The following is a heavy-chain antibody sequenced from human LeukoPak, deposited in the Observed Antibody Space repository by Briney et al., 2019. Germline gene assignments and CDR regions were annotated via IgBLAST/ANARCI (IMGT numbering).Heavy chain of an antibody. CDR3: ASVSPLGWLVWGRQNYYFDY. CDR1: GGSISSGGYY. Sequence: PSETLSLTCTVSGGSISSGGYYWSWIRQHPGKGLEWIGYIYYSGSTYYNPSLKSRVTISVDTSKNQFSLKLSSVTAADTAVYYCASVSPLGWLVWGRQNYYFDYWGQGTLVTVSS. D-gene: IGHD6-19*01. V-gene: IGHV4-31*03. J-gene: IGHJ4*02. CDR2: IYYSGST.